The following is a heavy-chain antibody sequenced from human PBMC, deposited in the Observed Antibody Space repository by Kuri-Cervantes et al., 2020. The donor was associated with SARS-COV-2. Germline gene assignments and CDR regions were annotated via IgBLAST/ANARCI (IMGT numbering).Heavy chain of an antibody. CDR2: ISSSSSYI. CDR3: AREMEIGYSYGFLRYMDV. Sequence: GESLKISCAASGFTFSSYSMNWVRQAPGKGLEWVSSISSSSSYIYYADSVKGRFTISRDNAKNSLYLQMNSLRAEDTAVYYCAREMEIGYSYGFLRYMDVWGKGTTVTVSS. D-gene: IGHD5-18*01. J-gene: IGHJ6*03. V-gene: IGHV3-21*04. CDR1: GFTFSSYS.